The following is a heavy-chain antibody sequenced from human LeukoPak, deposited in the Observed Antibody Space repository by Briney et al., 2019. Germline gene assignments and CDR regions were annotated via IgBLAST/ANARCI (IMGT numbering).Heavy chain of an antibody. D-gene: IGHD4-17*01. V-gene: IGHV3-66*04. Sequence: GGSLRLSCAASGFTVSSNYMSWVRQAPGKGLEWVSVIYSGGSTYYADSVKGRFTISGDNSKNTLYLQMNSLRAEDTTVYYCARPFDGDYPFDYWGQGTLVTVSS. CDR1: GFTVSSNY. J-gene: IGHJ4*02. CDR3: ARPFDGDYPFDY. CDR2: IYSGGST.